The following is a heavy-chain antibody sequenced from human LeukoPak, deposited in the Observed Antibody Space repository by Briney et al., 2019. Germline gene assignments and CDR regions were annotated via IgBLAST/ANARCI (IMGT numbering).Heavy chain of an antibody. CDR3: ARGTGEYAFDI. CDR1: GGSISSYY. Sequence: SETLSLTCTVSGGSISSYYWNWIRQPPGKGLEWIGYIYYSGSTNYNPSLKSRITISVDTSKNQFSLKQSSVTAADTAVYYCARGTGEYAFDIWGQGTMVTVSS. V-gene: IGHV4-59*08. D-gene: IGHD7-27*01. CDR2: IYYSGST. J-gene: IGHJ3*02.